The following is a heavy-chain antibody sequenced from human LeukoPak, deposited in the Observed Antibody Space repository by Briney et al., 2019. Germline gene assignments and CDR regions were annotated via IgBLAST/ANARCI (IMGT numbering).Heavy chain of an antibody. D-gene: IGHD2-15*01. CDR1: GFTFSSYA. CDR3: AKDYSRGIVARGNWFDP. V-gene: IGHV3-23*01. J-gene: IGHJ5*02. CDR2: LSGSGGGP. Sequence: GGSLRLSCAASGFTFSSYAMSWVRQALGKGLEWVSTLSGSGGGPYYADSVKGRFTISRDNSKNTLYLQMNSLRAEDTAVYYCAKDYSRGIVARGNWFDPWGQGTLVTVSS.